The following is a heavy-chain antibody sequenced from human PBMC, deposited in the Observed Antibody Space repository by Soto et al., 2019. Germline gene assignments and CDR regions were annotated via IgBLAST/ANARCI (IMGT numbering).Heavy chain of an antibody. Sequence: GGSLRLSCAASGFTFSSYSMNWVRQAPGKGLEWVSSISSSSSYIYYADSVKGRFTISRDNAKNSLYLQMNSLRAEDTAVYYCARAPFRPFATGPPAWFDPWGQGTLVTVSS. D-gene: IGHD3-9*01. V-gene: IGHV3-21*01. CDR3: ARAPFRPFATGPPAWFDP. CDR2: ISSSSSYI. J-gene: IGHJ5*02. CDR1: GFTFSSYS.